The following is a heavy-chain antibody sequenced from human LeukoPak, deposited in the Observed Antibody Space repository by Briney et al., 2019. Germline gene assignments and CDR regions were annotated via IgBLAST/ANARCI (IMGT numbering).Heavy chain of an antibody. CDR3: AGNYGPYYFDY. CDR1: GFTFSSYG. D-gene: IGHD3-10*01. Sequence: PGGCLRLSCAASGFTFSSYGMHWVRQAPGKGLEWVAVIWYDGSNKYYADSVKGRFTISRDNSKNTLYLQMNSLRAEDTAVYYCAGNYGPYYFDYWGQGTLVTVSS. CDR2: IWYDGSNK. V-gene: IGHV3-33*01. J-gene: IGHJ4*02.